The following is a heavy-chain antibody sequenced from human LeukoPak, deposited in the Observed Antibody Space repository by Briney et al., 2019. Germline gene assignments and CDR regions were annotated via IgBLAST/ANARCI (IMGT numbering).Heavy chain of an antibody. V-gene: IGHV3-23*01. Sequence: GGSLRLSCAASGFTFSSYAMSWVRQAPGKGLEWVSAISGSGSSTYYADSVKGRFTISRDNSKNTLYLQMSSLRADDTAVYYCLTWPFDYWGQGTLVTVSS. CDR2: ISGSGSST. D-gene: IGHD5-24*01. CDR1: GFTFSSYA. J-gene: IGHJ4*02. CDR3: LTWPFDY.